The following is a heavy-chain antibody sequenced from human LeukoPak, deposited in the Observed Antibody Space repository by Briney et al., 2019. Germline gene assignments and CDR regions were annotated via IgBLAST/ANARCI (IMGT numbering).Heavy chain of an antibody. CDR2: ISGSGGST. CDR1: GFTFSSYA. D-gene: IGHD3-22*01. CDR3: AKDLGYYYDRGYFDY. V-gene: IGHV3-23*01. J-gene: IGHJ4*02. Sequence: PGGSLRLSCAASGFTFSSYAMSWVRQAPGKGLEWVSAISGSGGSTYYADSVKGRFTISRDNSKNTLYLQMNSLRAEDTAVYYCAKDLGYYYDRGYFDYWGQGTLVTVSS.